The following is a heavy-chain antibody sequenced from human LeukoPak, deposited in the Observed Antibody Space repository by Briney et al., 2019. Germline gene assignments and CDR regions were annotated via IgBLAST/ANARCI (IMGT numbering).Heavy chain of an antibody. J-gene: IGHJ4*02. V-gene: IGHV3-21*01. Sequence: GGSLRLSCAASGLTFSSYSMNWVRQAPGKGLEWVSSISSSSSYIYYADSVKGRFTISRDNAKNSLYLQMNSLRAEDTAVYYCARELPPYYDISTGPHGYWGQGTLVTVSS. CDR3: ARELPPYYDISTGPHGY. CDR2: ISSSSSYI. D-gene: IGHD3-9*01. CDR1: GLTFSSYS.